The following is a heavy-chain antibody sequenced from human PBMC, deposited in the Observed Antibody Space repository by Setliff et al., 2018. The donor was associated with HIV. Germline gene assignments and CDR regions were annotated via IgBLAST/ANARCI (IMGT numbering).Heavy chain of an antibody. J-gene: IGHJ4*02. D-gene: IGHD3-22*01. CDR2: IHSDGSTT. V-gene: IGHV3-74*01. CDR3: AKPTYYYDDSGYSGGDY. CDR1: GFSFSRYY. Sequence: PGGSLRLSCAASGFSFSRYYLYWVRQTPGKGLVWVSRIHSDGSTTNYADSVKGRFTISRDNSKNTLYLQMNSLRAEDTAVYYCAKPTYYYDDSGYSGGDYWGQGTLVTVSS.